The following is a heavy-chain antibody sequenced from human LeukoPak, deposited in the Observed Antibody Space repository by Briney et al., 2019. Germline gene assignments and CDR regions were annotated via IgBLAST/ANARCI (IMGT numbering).Heavy chain of an antibody. CDR2: IYYSGST. V-gene: IGHV4-59*01. Sequence: SETLSLTCTVSGGSISSYYWSWIRQPPGKGLEWIGYIYYSGSTNYNPPLKSRVTISVDTSKNQFSLKLSSVTAADTAVYYCARTVALSGRGWFDPWGQGTLVTVSS. J-gene: IGHJ5*02. D-gene: IGHD4-4*01. CDR1: GGSISSYY. CDR3: ARTVALSGRGWFDP.